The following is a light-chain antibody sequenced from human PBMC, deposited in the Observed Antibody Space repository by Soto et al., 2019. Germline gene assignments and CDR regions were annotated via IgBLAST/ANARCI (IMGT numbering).Light chain of an antibody. V-gene: IGLV2-18*01. CDR3: TLYTSENAYV. CDR1: STDFVSYNR. CDR2: GVS. Sequence: QSALTQTPSVSGSPGQSVTISCTGTSTDFVSYNRVSWYQQPPGTAPKLMIYGVSKRPSGVPDRFSGSKSGNTASLTISGLQAADEADYYCTLYTSENAYVFGTGTKVTVL. J-gene: IGLJ1*01.